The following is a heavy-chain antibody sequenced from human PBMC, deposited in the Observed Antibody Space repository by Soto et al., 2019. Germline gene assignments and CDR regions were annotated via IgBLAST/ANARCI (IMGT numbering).Heavy chain of an antibody. J-gene: IGHJ4*02. D-gene: IGHD1-26*01. Sequence: EVQLLESGGGLVQPGGSLRLSCAASGFTFSSYARRWVRQAPVKGLEWGSAISGSGGSTYYADSGKGRFTISRDNSKNTLYLQMNSLSAEDTAAYYCARRGSGSYYDYWGQGTLVTVSS. CDR3: ARRGSGSYYDY. V-gene: IGHV3-23*01. CDR1: GFTFSSYA. CDR2: ISGSGGST.